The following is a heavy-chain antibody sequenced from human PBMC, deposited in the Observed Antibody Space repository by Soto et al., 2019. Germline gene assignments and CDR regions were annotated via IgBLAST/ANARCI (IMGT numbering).Heavy chain of an antibody. J-gene: IGHJ4*02. Sequence: QVQLVQSGAEVKKPGASVKVSCKASGYTFTSYYMHWVRQAPGQGLEWMGIINPSGGSTSYAQKFNGRVTMPRDPSTSTGYMELSSLRSEDTAVYYCARGRSTLRGVYSYWGQGTLVTVSS. CDR1: GYTFTSYY. CDR3: ARGRSTLRGVYSY. D-gene: IGHD3-10*01. CDR2: INPSGGST. V-gene: IGHV1-46*01.